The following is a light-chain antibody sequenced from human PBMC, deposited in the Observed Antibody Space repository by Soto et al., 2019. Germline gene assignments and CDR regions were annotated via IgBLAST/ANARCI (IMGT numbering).Light chain of an antibody. Sequence: SGKGGDIVACSASQNLHSFLNWYQQRPGQAPRPLIYDGSKRAAGVPDRISGDGSGTDYTLTISSLEPEDFAVYYCQQRPRSPMTFGQGTRLEIK. J-gene: IGKJ5*01. CDR2: DGS. V-gene: IGKV3-11*01. CDR1: QNLHSF. CDR3: QQRPRSPMT.